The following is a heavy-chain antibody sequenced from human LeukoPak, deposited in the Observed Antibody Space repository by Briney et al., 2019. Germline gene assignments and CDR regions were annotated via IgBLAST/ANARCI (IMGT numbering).Heavy chain of an antibody. CDR2: INGGSGNT. V-gene: IGHV1-3*01. J-gene: IGHJ4*02. CDR1: GYTFTDYT. Sequence: GASVTVTRTASGYTFTDYTMHWLRQAPGQRLDWMGWINGGSGNTKYSPEFQGRMTITRDTSASTAYMELSSLRSEDTAVYYCANPRYDSSGYYYVDWGQGTLVTVSS. CDR3: ANPRYDSSGYYYVD. D-gene: IGHD3-22*01.